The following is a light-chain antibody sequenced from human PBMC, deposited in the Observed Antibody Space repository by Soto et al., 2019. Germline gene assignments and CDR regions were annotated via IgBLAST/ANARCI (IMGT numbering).Light chain of an antibody. V-gene: IGKV1-5*03. CDR2: KAS. CDR3: QQYNGSPYT. CDR1: QSISIW. Sequence: DIQMTQSPSTLSASVGDRVTITCRASQSISIWLAWYQQKPGQAPKLLIYKASSLESGVPSRFSGSGSGTEFTLTICSLQPDDFATYYCQQYNGSPYTFGQGTKLEIK. J-gene: IGKJ2*01.